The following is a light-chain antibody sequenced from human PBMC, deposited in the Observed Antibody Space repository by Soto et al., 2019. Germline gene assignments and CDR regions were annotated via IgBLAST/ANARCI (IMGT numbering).Light chain of an antibody. Sequence: EVGLTQSPATLSLSPGERATLSCRASENVRTFVDWYQQKPGQAPRLLIYGASSRATGIPDRFSGSGSGTDFTLTISRLEPEDFAVYYCQQYGSSPRTFGQGTKVDIK. CDR1: ENVRTF. CDR2: GAS. CDR3: QQYGSSPRT. V-gene: IGKV3-20*01. J-gene: IGKJ1*01.